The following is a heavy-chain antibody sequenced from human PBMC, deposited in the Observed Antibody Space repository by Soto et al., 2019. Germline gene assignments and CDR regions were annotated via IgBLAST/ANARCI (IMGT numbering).Heavy chain of an antibody. CDR2: INSDGSST. CDR3: ARTVPIRYYYGMDV. J-gene: IGHJ6*02. Sequence: LRLSCAASGFTFSSYWMHWVRQAPGKGLVWVSRINSDGSSTSYADSVKGRFTISRDNAKNTLYLQMNSLRAEDTAVYYCARTVPIRYYYGMDVWGQGTPVTVSS. V-gene: IGHV3-74*01. CDR1: GFTFSSYW.